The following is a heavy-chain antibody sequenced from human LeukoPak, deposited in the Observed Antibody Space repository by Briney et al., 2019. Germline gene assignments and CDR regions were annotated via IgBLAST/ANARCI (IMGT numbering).Heavy chain of an antibody. CDR3: ARHGYCSASSCPGNWFDP. Sequence: SETLSLTCAVYGGSFSVYYWSWIRQPPGKGLEWIGEINDSGSINDKPSLKSRVTISVDTSENQFSLKLSSVTAADTAVYYCARHGYCSASSCPGNWFDPWDQGTLVTVSP. CDR1: GGSFSVYY. V-gene: IGHV4-34*01. CDR2: INDSGSI. D-gene: IGHD2-2*01. J-gene: IGHJ5*02.